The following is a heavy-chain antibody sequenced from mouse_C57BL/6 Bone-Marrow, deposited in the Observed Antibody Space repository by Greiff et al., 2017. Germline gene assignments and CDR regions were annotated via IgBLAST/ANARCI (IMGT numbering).Heavy chain of an antibody. V-gene: IGHV14-4*01. Sequence: EVQLPQSWAEPVRAGAPVKLSCTASGLNLKDDYMPWVKPRPEPGLEWIGWIDPENGDTEYASKFQGKAPITADTSSNTAYLQLSSLTSEDTAVYYCTTGITTVVAGGGYWYFDVWGTGTTVTVSS. CDR2: IDPENGDT. J-gene: IGHJ1*03. CDR3: TTGITTVVAGGGYWYFDV. D-gene: IGHD1-1*01. CDR1: GLNLKDDY.